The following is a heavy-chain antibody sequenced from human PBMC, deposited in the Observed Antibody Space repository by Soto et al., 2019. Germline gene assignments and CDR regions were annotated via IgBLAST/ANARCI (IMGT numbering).Heavy chain of an antibody. V-gene: IGHV3-23*01. CDR3: AHGGIAELGAVDF. D-gene: IGHD6-13*01. J-gene: IGHJ4*02. Sequence: EVQLLESGGGLVQPGGSLRLSCAASAFTFSTYAMTWVRQAPGKWLEWVSSISGNGFSTYYADSVKGRFTISRDNFKNMLHLQMKGLRAEDTAIYSGAHGGIAELGAVDFWGQGTLLPVSS. CDR1: AFTFSTYA. CDR2: ISGNGFST.